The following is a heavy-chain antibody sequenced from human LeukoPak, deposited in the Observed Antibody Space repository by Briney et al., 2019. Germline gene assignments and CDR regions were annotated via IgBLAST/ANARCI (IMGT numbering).Heavy chain of an antibody. Sequence: ASAKVSCKASGYTFPSKGISWVRQAPGQGLEWAGWVSAFTGNTNYAQKFQDRVTMTTDTSTTTAYMELRSLRSDDTAVYYCARDVDHRFDSWGQGTLVTVSS. D-gene: IGHD1-14*01. J-gene: IGHJ5*01. CDR1: GYTFPSKG. V-gene: IGHV1-18*01. CDR2: VSAFTGNT. CDR3: ARDVDHRFDS.